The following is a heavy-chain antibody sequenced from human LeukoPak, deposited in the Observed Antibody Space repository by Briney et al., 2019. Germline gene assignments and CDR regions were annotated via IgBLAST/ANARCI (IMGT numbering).Heavy chain of an antibody. CDR1: GFTFSDYY. CDR2: IGSSSSYT. J-gene: IGHJ6*02. CDR3: AKDRDTAVVYFYYGMDV. V-gene: IGHV3-11*05. D-gene: IGHD5-18*01. Sequence: PGGSLRLSCAASGFTFSDYYMNWIRQAPGKGLEWVSYIGSSSSYTNYADSVKGRVTISRDNAKNSLYLQMSSLTIEDTAVYYCAKDRDTAVVYFYYGMDVWGQGTTVTVSS.